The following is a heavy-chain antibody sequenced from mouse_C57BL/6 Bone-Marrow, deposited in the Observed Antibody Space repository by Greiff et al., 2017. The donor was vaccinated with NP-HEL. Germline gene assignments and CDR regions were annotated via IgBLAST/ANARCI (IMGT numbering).Heavy chain of an antibody. D-gene: IGHD1-1*01. CDR3: ASTTVVQSLYWYFDV. J-gene: IGHJ1*03. CDR2: IYPRSGNT. V-gene: IGHV1-81*01. Sequence: QVQLKQSGAELARPGASVKLSCKASGYTFTSYGISWVKQRTGQGLEWIGEIYPRSGNTYYNEKFKGQATLTADKSSSTAYMELRSLTSEDSAVYFCASTTVVQSLYWYFDVWGTGTTVTVSS. CDR1: GYTFTSYG.